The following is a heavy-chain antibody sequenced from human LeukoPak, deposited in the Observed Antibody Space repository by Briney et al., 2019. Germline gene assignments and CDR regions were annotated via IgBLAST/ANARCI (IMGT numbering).Heavy chain of an antibody. J-gene: IGHJ6*02. CDR3: ARLKEGYYYYGMDV. Sequence: SQTLSLTCTVSNVSISSGSHYWNWIRQPPGKGLEWIGYIYYSGSTNYNPSLKSRVTISVDTSKNQFSLKLSSVTAADTAVYYCARLKEGYYYYGMDVWGQGTTVTVSS. CDR2: IYYSGST. V-gene: IGHV4-61*01. CDR1: NVSISSGSHY.